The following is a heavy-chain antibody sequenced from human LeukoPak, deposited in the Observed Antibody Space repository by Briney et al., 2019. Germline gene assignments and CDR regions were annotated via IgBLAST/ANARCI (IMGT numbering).Heavy chain of an antibody. J-gene: IGHJ5*02. V-gene: IGHV4-59*11. CDR1: GDSITWHY. CDR2: IHYSGNT. D-gene: IGHD1-1*01. CDR3: AMGNDDNWFDP. Sequence: PSETLSLTCTVSGDSITWHYWNWIRQPPGRGLEWIGYIHYSGNTNYNPSLKSRVTISVDTAKKQFPLNLRSVTTTDTAVYYCAMGNDDNWFDPWGQGSRVTVSS.